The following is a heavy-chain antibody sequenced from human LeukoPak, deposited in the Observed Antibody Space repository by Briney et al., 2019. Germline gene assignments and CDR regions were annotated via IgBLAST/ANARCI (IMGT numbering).Heavy chain of an antibody. D-gene: IGHD5-12*01. J-gene: IGHJ4*02. Sequence: GGSLCPSCAVSAFSFSSQSMSCVRQPPGNGIGWVSAILGSDGNTYYADSGKGRFTISRDNSKNTQYLQMNSMRAEDTAVYYCAKDRRVRSSGYDRDYWGQGTLVTVSS. CDR2: ILGSDGNT. CDR3: AKDRRVRSSGYDRDY. CDR1: AFSFSSQS. V-gene: IGHV3-23*01.